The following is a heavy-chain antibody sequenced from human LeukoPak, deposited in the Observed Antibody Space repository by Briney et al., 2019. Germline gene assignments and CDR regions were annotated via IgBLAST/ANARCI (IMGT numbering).Heavy chain of an antibody. CDR2: IYHSGST. J-gene: IGHJ5*02. D-gene: IGHD3-10*01. CDR3: ARDYNGSTRFDP. Sequence: PSETLSLTCAVSGGSISSGGYSWSWIRQPPGKGLEWIGYIYHSGSTYYNPSLKSRVTISVDTSKNQFSLKLSSVTAADTAVYYCARDYNGSTRFDPWGQGTLVTVSS. CDR1: GGSISSGGYS. V-gene: IGHV4-30-2*01.